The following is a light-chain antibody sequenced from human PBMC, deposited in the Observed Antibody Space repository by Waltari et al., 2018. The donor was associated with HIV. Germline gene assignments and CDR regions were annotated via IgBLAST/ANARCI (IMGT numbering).Light chain of an antibody. CDR1: QRDNSN. V-gene: IGKV3-15*01. J-gene: IGKJ1*01. CDR3: PQYETWPRT. CDR2: AAS. Sequence: DIVMTQSPAILSVSAGERATLCCRASQRDNSNLAWYQQKPGQAPWLLLYAASTRDTGIPARISGSGSGTDFTHTITSLQSEDFAVYYCPQYETWPRTFGQGTKVEIK.